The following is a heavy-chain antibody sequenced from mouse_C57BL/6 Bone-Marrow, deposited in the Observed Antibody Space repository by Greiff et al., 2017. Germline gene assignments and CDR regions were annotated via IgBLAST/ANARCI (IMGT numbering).Heavy chain of an antibody. V-gene: IGHV3-8*01. CDR2: ISYSGST. CDR1: GYSITSDY. Sequence: EVQVVESGPGLAKPSQTLSLPCSVPGYSITSDYWNWIRKFPGNKLEYMGYISYSGSTYYNPSLKSRISITRDTSKNQYYLRLKSVTPEDTATYYCARRITAVVARQYWDFGVWGTGTTVTVSA. J-gene: IGHJ1*03. CDR3: ARRITAVVARQYWDFGV. D-gene: IGHD1-1*01.